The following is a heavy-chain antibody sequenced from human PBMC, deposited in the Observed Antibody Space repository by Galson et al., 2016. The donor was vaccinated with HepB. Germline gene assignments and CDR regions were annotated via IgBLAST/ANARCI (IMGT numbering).Heavy chain of an antibody. CDR2: IYNTEST. CDR1: GGSISSSSIYY. Sequence: SETLSLTCTVSGGSISSSSIYYWGWIRQPPGKGLEWIGSIYNTESTYYDPSLKSRVTMSVDTSKNQLSLRLSSVTAADTAVYFCARQYVDIEAFDYWGQGTLVTVSS. J-gene: IGHJ4*02. V-gene: IGHV4-39*01. D-gene: IGHD5-12*01. CDR3: ARQYVDIEAFDY.